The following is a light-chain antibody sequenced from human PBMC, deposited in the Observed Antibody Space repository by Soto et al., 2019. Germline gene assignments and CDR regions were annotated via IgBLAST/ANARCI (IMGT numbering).Light chain of an antibody. V-gene: IGKV1-5*01. CDR1: QSISSW. J-gene: IGKJ3*01. CDR3: QHGFT. Sequence: DIQMTQSPSTLSASVGDRVTITCRASQSISSWVAWYQQKPGKAPKLLIYDASSLESGVPSRFSGSGSGTEFTLTISSLQPDDFATYYCQHGFTFGPGTKVDIK. CDR2: DAS.